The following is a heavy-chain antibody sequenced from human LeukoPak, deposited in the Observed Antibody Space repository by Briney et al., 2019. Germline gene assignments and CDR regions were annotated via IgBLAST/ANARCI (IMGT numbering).Heavy chain of an antibody. J-gene: IGHJ3*02. CDR2: ISGSSGST. CDR1: GFTFSSYN. CDR3: AKDWEDIVVVVAATGAFDI. Sequence: GGSLRLSCAASGFTFSSYNMNWVRQAPGKGLEWVSAISGSSGSTYYADSVKGRFTISRDNSKNTLYLQMNSLRAEDTAVYYCAKDWEDIVVVVAATGAFDIWGQGTMVTVSS. V-gene: IGHV3-23*01. D-gene: IGHD2-15*01.